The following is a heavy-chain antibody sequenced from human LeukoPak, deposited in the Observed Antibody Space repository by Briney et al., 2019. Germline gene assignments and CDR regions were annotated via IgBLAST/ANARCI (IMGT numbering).Heavy chain of an antibody. Sequence: ASVKVSCKASGYTFTGYYMQWVRQAPGQGLEWMGWINPNSGGTNYAQKFQGRVTMTRDTSISTAYMELSRLRSDDTAVYYCAVDAGYCSSTSCQVMYYFDYWGQGTLVTVSS. CDR1: GYTFTGYY. CDR2: INPNSGGT. J-gene: IGHJ4*02. V-gene: IGHV1-2*02. D-gene: IGHD2-2*01. CDR3: AVDAGYCSSTSCQVMYYFDY.